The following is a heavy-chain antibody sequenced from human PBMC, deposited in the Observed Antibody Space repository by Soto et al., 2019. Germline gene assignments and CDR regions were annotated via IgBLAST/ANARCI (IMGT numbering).Heavy chain of an antibody. CDR3: ARIPYYDFWSGYLYYYYYMDV. D-gene: IGHD3-3*01. CDR2: IFSNDEK. J-gene: IGHJ6*03. CDR1: GFSLSNARMG. Sequence: LRLSCAASGFSLSNARMGVSWIRQPPGKAMEWLAHIFSNDEKSYSTSLKSRLTISKDTSKSQVVLTMTNMDPVDTATYYCARIPYYDFWSGYLYYYYYMDVWGKGTTVTVSS. V-gene: IGHV2-26*01.